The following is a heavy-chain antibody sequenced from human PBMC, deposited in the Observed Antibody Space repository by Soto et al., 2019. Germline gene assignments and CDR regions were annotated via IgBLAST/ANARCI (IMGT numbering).Heavy chain of an antibody. D-gene: IGHD4-17*01. CDR3: AQRDYGGNPIVYGMDV. CDR1: GFTFSSYG. CDR2: ISYDGSTK. V-gene: IGHV3-30*18. Sequence: QVQLVESGGGVVQPGRSLRLSCAASGFTFSSYGMHWVRQAPGKGLEWVAVISYDGSTKYYADSVTGRFTISKDNSRNTLYLQMNSLRAEDTAVYYCAQRDYGGNPIVYGMDVLGQVTTVTVSS. J-gene: IGHJ6*02.